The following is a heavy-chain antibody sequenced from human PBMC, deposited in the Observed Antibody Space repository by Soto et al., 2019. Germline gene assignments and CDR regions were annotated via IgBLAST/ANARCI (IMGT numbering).Heavy chain of an antibody. Sequence: ASVKVSCKASGYTFTGYYMHWVRQSPGQGLEWMGIINPSGGSTSYAQKFQGRVTMTRDTSTSTVYMELSSLRSEDTAVYYCARKRSSWYGAFAYWGQGTLVTVSS. CDR3: ARKRSSWYGAFAY. J-gene: IGHJ4*02. CDR1: GYTFTGYY. CDR2: INPSGGST. D-gene: IGHD6-13*01. V-gene: IGHV1-46*03.